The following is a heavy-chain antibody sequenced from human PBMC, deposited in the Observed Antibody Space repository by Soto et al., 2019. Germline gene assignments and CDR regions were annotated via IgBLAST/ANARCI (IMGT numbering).Heavy chain of an antibody. Sequence: QQWGTGLLKPSETLSLNCSVYGGSSRAYHWRWIRQSPGEGLEWIGEFSYSGSLNYNPSLKGRVAVSLDTSTNHFSLAMTSGTAADTAVYFCAGGPRYWSFALWGRGTLVTVS. J-gene: IGHJ2*01. D-gene: IGHD1-20*01. CDR1: GGSSRAYH. CDR3: AGGPRYWSFAL. CDR2: FSYSGSL. V-gene: IGHV4-34*01.